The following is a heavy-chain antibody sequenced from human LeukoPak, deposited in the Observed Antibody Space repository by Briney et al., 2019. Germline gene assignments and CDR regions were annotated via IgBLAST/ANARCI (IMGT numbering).Heavy chain of an antibody. V-gene: IGHV3-23*01. J-gene: IGHJ4*02. CDR3: AREFSGSGSYYPDFDY. D-gene: IGHD3-10*01. Sequence: GGSLRLSCAASGFTFSNYAMTWVRQAPGKGLEWVSSISSSGSHTYYADSVKGRFTISRDNSKNTLYLQMNSLRVEDTAVYYCAREFSGSGSYYPDFDYWGQGTLVTVSS. CDR1: GFTFSNYA. CDR2: ISSSGSHT.